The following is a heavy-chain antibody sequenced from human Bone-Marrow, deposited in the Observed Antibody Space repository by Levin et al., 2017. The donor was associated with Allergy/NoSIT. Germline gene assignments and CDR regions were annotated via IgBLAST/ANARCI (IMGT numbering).Heavy chain of an antibody. CDR3: TRDLVLDGFDI. CDR2: ISNYQRNT. CDR1: GYTFSSYG. Sequence: GESLKISCKASGYTFSSYGISWVRQAPGQGLEWVGRISNYQRNTNYADKFQGRVTITTDTSTSTTYMEMRSLKSDDTAVYYCTRDLVLDGFDIWGQGTMVTVSS. D-gene: IGHD3-10*01. V-gene: IGHV1-18*04. J-gene: IGHJ3*02.